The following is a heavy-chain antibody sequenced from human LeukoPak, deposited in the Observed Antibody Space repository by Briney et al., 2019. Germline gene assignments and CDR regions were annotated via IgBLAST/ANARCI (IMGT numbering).Heavy chain of an antibody. V-gene: IGHV1-2*02. CDR3: ARDLGLGSFFGY. D-gene: IGHD3-10*01. CDR1: GYTFTGYY. J-gene: IGHJ4*02. Sequence: ASVKVSCKASGYTFTGYYMHWVRQAPGQGLEWLGWINPNTGDTNYAQKFQGRVTMTRDTSINTASMELSRLTSDDTAVYYCARDLGLGSFFGYWGQGTLVTVSS. CDR2: INPNTGDT.